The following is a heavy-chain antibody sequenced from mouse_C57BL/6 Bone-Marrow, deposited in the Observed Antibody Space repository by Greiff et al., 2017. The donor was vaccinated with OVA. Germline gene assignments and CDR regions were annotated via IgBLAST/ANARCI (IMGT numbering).Heavy chain of an antibody. CDR1: GYTFTSYW. Sequence: QVQLQQPGAELVKPGASVKLSCKASGYTFTSYWMQWVKQRPGQGLEWIGEIDPSDSYTNYNQKFKGKATLTVDTSSSTAYMQLSSLTSEDAAVYYGARTGTDWYFDVWGTGTTVTVSS. CDR2: IDPSDSYT. V-gene: IGHV1-50*01. CDR3: ARTGTDWYFDV. J-gene: IGHJ1*03. D-gene: IGHD4-1*01.